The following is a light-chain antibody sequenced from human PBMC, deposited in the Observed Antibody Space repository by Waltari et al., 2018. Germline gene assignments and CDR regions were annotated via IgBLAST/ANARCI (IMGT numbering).Light chain of an antibody. J-gene: IGKJ1*01. CDR2: AAS. CDR1: QRISSY. Sequence: DIQMTQSPSSLSASVGDRVIITCRASQRISSYLNWYQVKAGKAPKLLIYAASSLQSGVPSRFSGSGSGTDFTLTITSLQAEDVAVYYCQQYYALPRTFGQGTKVEI. V-gene: IGKV1-39*01. CDR3: QQYYALPRT.